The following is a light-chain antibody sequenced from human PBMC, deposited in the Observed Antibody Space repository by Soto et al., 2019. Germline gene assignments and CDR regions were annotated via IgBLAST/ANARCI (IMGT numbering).Light chain of an antibody. Sequence: EIVMTQSPATLSVSPGERATLSCRASQNVGSNLAWYQQRPGPAPRLLIYGASTRATGIPARFTGSGSGTDFTLTISILQSEDFAVYYGQHYNNWPPYTVGQGPKLEIK. CDR1: QNVGSN. CDR2: GAS. CDR3: QHYNNWPPYT. J-gene: IGKJ2*01. V-gene: IGKV3-15*01.